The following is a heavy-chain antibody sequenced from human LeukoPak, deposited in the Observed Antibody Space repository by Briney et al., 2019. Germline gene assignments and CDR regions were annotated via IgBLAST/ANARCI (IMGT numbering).Heavy chain of an antibody. CDR1: GGTFSSYA. J-gene: IGHJ5*02. Sequence: SVKVSCKASGGTFSSYAISWVRQAPGQGLEWMGGIIPIFGTANYAQKFQGRVTITTDESTSTAYMELSSLRSEDTAVYYCASHHYGGMVRTGDNLWGQGTLVTVSS. V-gene: IGHV1-69*05. CDR2: IIPIFGTA. D-gene: IGHD4-23*01. CDR3: ASHHYGGMVRTGDNL.